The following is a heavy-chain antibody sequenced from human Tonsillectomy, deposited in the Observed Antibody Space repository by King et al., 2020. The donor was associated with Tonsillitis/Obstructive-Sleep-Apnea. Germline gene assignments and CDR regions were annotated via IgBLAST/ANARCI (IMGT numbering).Heavy chain of an antibody. CDR3: AKDRGGGGAAAGTFDY. Sequence: QLVQSGGVVVQPGGSLRLSCAASGFTFDDYTMHWVRQAPGKGLEWVSLISWDGGSTYYADSVKGRFTISRDNSKNSLYLQMNSLRTEDTALYYCAKDRGGGGAAAGTFDYWGQGTLVTVSS. D-gene: IGHD6-13*01. CDR2: ISWDGGST. J-gene: IGHJ4*02. CDR1: GFTFDDYT. V-gene: IGHV3-43*01.